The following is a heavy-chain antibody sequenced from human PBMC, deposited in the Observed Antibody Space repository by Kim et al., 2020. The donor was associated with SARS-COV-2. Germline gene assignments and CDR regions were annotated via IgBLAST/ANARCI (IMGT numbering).Heavy chain of an antibody. J-gene: IGHJ4*02. D-gene: IGHD3-10*01. CDR3: AKDRMVRGVIIDYFDY. CDR1: GFTFSSYG. Sequence: GGSLRLSCAASGFTFSSYGMHWVRQAPGKGLEWVAVIWYDGSNKYYADSVKGRFTISRDNSKNTLYLQMNGLRAEDTAVYYCAKDRMVRGVIIDYFDYWGQGTLVTLSS. CDR2: IWYDGSNK. V-gene: IGHV3-33*06.